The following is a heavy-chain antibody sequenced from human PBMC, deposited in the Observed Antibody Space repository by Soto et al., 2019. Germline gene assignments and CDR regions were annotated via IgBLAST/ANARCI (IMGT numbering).Heavy chain of an antibody. CDR2: ITPMFGTP. V-gene: IGHV1-69*01. CDR1: GGTFSSYT. Sequence: QVQLVQSGAEVKKPGSSVKVSCKASGGTFSSYTITWVRQAPGQGLEWMGGITPMFGTPNYAQNFRGRVTITADESTSTAYMELSSLRSEDTAVYYCARASYCSGGSCYSWLDYYYGMDVWGQGTTVTVSS. J-gene: IGHJ6*02. CDR3: ARASYCSGGSCYSWLDYYYGMDV. D-gene: IGHD2-15*01.